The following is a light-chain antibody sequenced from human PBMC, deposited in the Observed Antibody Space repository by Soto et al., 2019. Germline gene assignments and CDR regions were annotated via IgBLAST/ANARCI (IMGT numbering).Light chain of an antibody. CDR1: QSIGRN. CDR3: QQSYITPPT. J-gene: IGKJ1*01. CDR2: TSS. Sequence: DIQMTQSPASLSVSVGDRVTISCRAGQSIGRNLNWYQQKPGKAPTLLMFTSSNWQSGVPSRFSGSGSGTDFILTVSSLQPDYFTTYYCQQSYITPPTFVQGTKVEIK. V-gene: IGKV1-39*01.